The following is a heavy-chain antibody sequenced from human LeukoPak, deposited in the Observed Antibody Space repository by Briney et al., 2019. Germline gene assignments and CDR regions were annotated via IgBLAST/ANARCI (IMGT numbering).Heavy chain of an antibody. CDR2: IKQDGSEK. Sequence: GGSLRLSCAASGFTFSSYWMSWVRQAPGKGLGWVANIKQDGSEKYYVDSVKGRFTISRDNAKNSLYLQMNSLRAEDTAVYYCARDAPGRIFHGYGMDVWGQGTTVTVSS. J-gene: IGHJ6*02. CDR1: GFTFSSYW. D-gene: IGHD3-9*01. CDR3: ARDAPGRIFHGYGMDV. V-gene: IGHV3-7*01.